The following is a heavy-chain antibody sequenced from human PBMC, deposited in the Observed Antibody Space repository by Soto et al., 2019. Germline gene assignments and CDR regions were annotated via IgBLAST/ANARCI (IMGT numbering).Heavy chain of an antibody. Sequence: SETLSLTCTVSGGSISGYYWSWIRQPPGKGLEWIGYMYNAGSTVYNPSFKSRVTISVDTSKNQFSLKLNSVTAADTAVYYCARDLWGYCGTACYPLDVWGQGTTVT. CDR3: ARDLWGYCGTACYPLDV. CDR2: MYNAGST. V-gene: IGHV4-59*01. D-gene: IGHD2-21*02. CDR1: GGSISGYY. J-gene: IGHJ6*02.